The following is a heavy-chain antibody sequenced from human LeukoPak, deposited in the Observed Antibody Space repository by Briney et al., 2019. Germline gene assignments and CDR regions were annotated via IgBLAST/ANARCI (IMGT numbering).Heavy chain of an antibody. D-gene: IGHD4/OR15-4a*01. CDR1: GGSFSGYY. J-gene: IGHJ5*02. Sequence: SETLSLACAVYGGSFSGYYWKWLRQPPGKGREWIGEINHSGSTNYNPSLKSRVTISVDTSKNQYSLKLSSVTGADTAVYYCARGDYGNWFDTRGQGTLVTVSS. CDR3: ARGDYGNWFDT. CDR2: INHSGST. V-gene: IGHV4-34*01.